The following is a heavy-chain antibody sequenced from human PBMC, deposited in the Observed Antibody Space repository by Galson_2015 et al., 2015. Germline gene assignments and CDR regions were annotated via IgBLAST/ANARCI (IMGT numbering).Heavy chain of an antibody. J-gene: IGHJ4*02. CDR3: ARRYCSGGSCYSLDN. V-gene: IGHV3-11*04. CDR2: INHSGSTI. Sequence: SLRLSCAASGFTFSDYYMSWIRQAPGKGLEWVSDINHSGSTIYYADSVKGRFTISRDNAKNTLYLQMNSLRAEDTAVYYCARRYCSGGSCYSLDNWGQGTLVTVSS. D-gene: IGHD2-15*01. CDR1: GFTFSDYY.